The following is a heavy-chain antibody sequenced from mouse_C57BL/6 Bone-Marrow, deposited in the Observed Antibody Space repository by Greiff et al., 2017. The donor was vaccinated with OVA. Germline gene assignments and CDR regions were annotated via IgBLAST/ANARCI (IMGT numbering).Heavy chain of an antibody. J-gene: IGHJ1*03. V-gene: IGHV5-12*01. CDR1: GFTFSDYY. CDR2: ISNGGGST. Sequence: EVMLVESGGGLVQPGGSLKLSCAASGFTFSDYYMYWVRQTPEKRLEWVAYISNGGGSTYYPDTVKGRFTISRDNAKNTLYLQMSRLKSEDTAMYYCARHYYSNLYWYFDVWGTGTTVTVSS. D-gene: IGHD2-5*01. CDR3: ARHYYSNLYWYFDV.